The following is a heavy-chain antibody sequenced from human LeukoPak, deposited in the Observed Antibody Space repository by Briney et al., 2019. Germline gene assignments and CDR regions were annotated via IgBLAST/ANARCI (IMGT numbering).Heavy chain of an antibody. CDR1: GFTFGNYG. Sequence: PGRSLRLSCVASGFTFGNYGMHWVRQAPGKGLEWAALISYDGNKKHYADSVKGRFTISRDNSKNTLYLQMNSLRAEDTAVYYCAKDHSTWGSLYYYYGMDVWGQGTTVTVSS. V-gene: IGHV3-30*18. CDR2: ISYDGNKK. CDR3: AKDHSTWGSLYYYYGMDV. J-gene: IGHJ6*02. D-gene: IGHD7-27*01.